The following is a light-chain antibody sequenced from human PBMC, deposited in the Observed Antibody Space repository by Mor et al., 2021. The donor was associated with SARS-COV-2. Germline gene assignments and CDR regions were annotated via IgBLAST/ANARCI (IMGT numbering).Light chain of an antibody. V-gene: IGKV3-11*01. CDR3: HLRANLPIN. CDR2: DAS. Sequence: QAPRLLIYDASSRATGTSARVSGSGSGTDFTLTISSLEPEDFAVYYCHLRANLPINFCQGTRLDIK. J-gene: IGKJ5*01.